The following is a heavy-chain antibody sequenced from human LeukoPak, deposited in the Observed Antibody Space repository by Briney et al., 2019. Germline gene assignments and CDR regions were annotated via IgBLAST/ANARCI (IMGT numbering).Heavy chain of an antibody. CDR1: GGTFSSYA. D-gene: IGHD3-3*01. J-gene: IGHJ4*02. CDR2: IIPIFGTA. CDR3: ARDRRFWSGYYTLYYFDY. V-gene: IGHV1-69*13. Sequence: SVKVSCKASGGTFSSYAISWVRQAPGQGLEWMGGIIPIFGTANYAQKFQGRGTITADESTSTAYMELSSLKSEDTAVYYCARDRRFWSGYYTLYYFDYWGQGTLVTVSS.